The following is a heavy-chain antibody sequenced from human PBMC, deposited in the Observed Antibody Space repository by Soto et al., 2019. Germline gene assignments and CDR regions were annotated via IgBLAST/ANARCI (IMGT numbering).Heavy chain of an antibody. J-gene: IGHJ6*02. CDR2: ISAYNGNT. Sequence: QVQLVQSGAEVKKPGASVKVSCKASGYTFTNYGISWVRQAPGQGLEWMGWISAYNGNTNYAQKLQGRVTMTTDTSTSTAYMEPRSLRSDDTAVYYCASSFTSSQWRYGMDVWGQGTTVTVSS. D-gene: IGHD2-2*01. CDR3: ASSFTSSQWRYGMDV. V-gene: IGHV1-18*01. CDR1: GYTFTNYG.